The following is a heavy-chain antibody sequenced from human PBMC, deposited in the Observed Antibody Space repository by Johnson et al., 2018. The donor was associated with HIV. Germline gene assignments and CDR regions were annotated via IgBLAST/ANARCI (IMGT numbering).Heavy chain of an antibody. V-gene: IGHV3-7*01. J-gene: IGHJ3*02. Sequence: VQLVESGGGLVQPGGSLRLSCAASGFTFSYYWMSWVRQAPGKGLEWVANIKQDGSEKYYVDSVKGRFTISRDNSKNTLYLQMNSPRAEDTAVYYCARPSEDYSSSSGDAFDIWGQGTMVTVPS. CDR3: ARPSEDYSSSSGDAFDI. D-gene: IGHD6-6*01. CDR2: IKQDGSEK. CDR1: GFTFSYYW.